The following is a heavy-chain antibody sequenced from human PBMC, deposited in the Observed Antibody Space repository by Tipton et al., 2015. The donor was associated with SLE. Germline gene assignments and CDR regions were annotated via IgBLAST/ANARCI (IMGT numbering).Heavy chain of an antibody. CDR3: ARTLLYYYGSGSYSDAFDI. CDR2: INHSGST. D-gene: IGHD3-10*01. V-gene: IGHV4-34*01. J-gene: IGHJ3*02. Sequence: TLSLTCAVYGGSFSGYYWSWIRQPPGKGLEWIGEINHSGSTNYNPSLKSRVTISVDTSKNQFSLKLSTVTAADTAVYDCARTLLYYYGSGSYSDAFDIWGQGTMVTVSS. CDR1: GGSFSGYY.